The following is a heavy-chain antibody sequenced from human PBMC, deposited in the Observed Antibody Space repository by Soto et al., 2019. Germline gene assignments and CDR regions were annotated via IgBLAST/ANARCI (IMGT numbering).Heavy chain of an antibody. CDR3: ARDGYCSSTSCPYAY. D-gene: IGHD2-2*03. CDR2: IIPIFGTA. V-gene: IGHV1-69*01. J-gene: IGHJ4*02. CDR1: GGTFSSYA. Sequence: QVQLVQSGAEVKKPGSSVKVSCKASGGTFSSYAISWVRQAPGQGLEWMGGIIPIFGTANYAQKFQSRVTITADESTSTAYMELSSLRSEYTAVYYCARDGYCSSTSCPYAYWGQGTLVTVSS.